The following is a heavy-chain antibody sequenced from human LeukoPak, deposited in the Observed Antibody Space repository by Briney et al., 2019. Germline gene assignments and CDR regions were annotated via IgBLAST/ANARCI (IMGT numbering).Heavy chain of an antibody. V-gene: IGHV1-46*01. CDR2: INPSGGST. CDR3: ARAPIDWNNGGSIDY. Sequence: ASVKVSCKASGYTFTSYYMHWVRRAPGQGLEWMGIINPSGGSTSYAQKFQGRVTMTRDMSTSTAYMELSSLRSEDMAVYYCARAPIDWNNGGSIDYWGQGTLVTVSS. D-gene: IGHD1/OR15-1a*01. CDR1: GYTFTSYY. J-gene: IGHJ4*02.